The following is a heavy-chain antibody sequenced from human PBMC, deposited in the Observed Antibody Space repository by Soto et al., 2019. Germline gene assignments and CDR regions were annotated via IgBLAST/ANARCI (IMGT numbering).Heavy chain of an antibody. CDR3: ATDRGGSPFDY. V-gene: IGHV3-33*01. CDR1: GFTFSRYG. J-gene: IGHJ4*02. D-gene: IGHD1-26*01. Sequence: QVQLVESGGGVVQPGRSLRLYWSASGFTFSRYGMHWVRQAPGKGLEWVAVIWSDGSNKKYADSVKDRFTISRDNYKNTLYLQMNSLRAEDTAVYYCATDRGGSPFDYWGQGTLVTVSS. CDR2: IWSDGSNK.